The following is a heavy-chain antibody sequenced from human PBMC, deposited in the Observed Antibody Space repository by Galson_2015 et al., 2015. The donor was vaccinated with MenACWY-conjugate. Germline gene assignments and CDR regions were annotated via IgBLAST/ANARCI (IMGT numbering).Heavy chain of an antibody. D-gene: IGHD4-23*01. CDR3: ARVDYDGEACAY. Sequence: SLRLSCAASGFTFSSYWMTWVRQAPGKGLEWVANMKHDGSTKNYVDSVKGRFTISRDNAKNSLFLQMNNLRAEDTAVYYCARVDYDGEACAYWGQGTLVTVSP. V-gene: IGHV3-7*03. CDR2: MKHDGSTK. CDR1: GFTFSSYW. J-gene: IGHJ4*02.